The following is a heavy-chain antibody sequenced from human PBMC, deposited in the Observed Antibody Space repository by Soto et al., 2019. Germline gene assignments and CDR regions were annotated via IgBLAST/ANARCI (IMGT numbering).Heavy chain of an antibody. CDR1: CSTFPSFG. CDR3: ARDCDTAMAGDAFDI. Sequence: GASVTVSCPASCSTFPSFGIILVRQAPGQGLEWMGWISAYNGNTNYAQKLQGRVTMTTDTSTSTAYMELRSLRSDDTAVYYCARDCDTAMAGDAFDIWGQGTMVTVSS. D-gene: IGHD5-18*01. J-gene: IGHJ3*02. V-gene: IGHV1-18*01. CDR2: ISAYNGNT.